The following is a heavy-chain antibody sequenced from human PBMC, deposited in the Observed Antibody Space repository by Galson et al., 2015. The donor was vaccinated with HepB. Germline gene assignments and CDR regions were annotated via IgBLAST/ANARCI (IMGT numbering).Heavy chain of an antibody. D-gene: IGHD3-22*01. CDR3: ARENYYDSSGYYYGVDY. CDR2: ISYDGSDK. J-gene: IGHJ4*02. V-gene: IGHV3-30*03. Sequence: SLRLSCAASGFTFSSYGMHWVRQAPGKGLEWVAFISYDGSDKYYADSVKGRFTISRDNSKNTLYLQMNSLRAEDTAVYYCARENYYDSSGYYYGVDYWGQGTLVTVSS. CDR1: GFTFSSYG.